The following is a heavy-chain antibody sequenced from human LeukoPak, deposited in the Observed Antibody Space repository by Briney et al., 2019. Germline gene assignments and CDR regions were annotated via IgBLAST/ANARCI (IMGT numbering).Heavy chain of an antibody. CDR2: ISGSGATS. CDR3: ATYSSLNRREFQY. CDR1: GFTFSNFA. Sequence: QAGGSLRLSCAASGFTFSNFAMSWVRLTPGKGLEWVSSISGSGATSFSADSVKGRFIISRDNSKSTLYLQMNSLRAEDTAVYYCATYSSLNRREFQYWGQGTLLTVSS. J-gene: IGHJ1*01. V-gene: IGHV3-23*01. D-gene: IGHD3-22*01.